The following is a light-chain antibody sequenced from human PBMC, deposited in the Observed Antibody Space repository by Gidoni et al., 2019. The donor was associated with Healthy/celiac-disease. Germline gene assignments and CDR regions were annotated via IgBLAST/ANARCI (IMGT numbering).Light chain of an antibody. V-gene: IGKV1-39*01. CDR3: QQSYSTPYS. Sequence: DIQMTQSPSSLSASVGDRVTITCRASQSISIDLNWYQQRPGNSPKLLIYAASSLQTGVPSRFSGSGSGTDFTLTISSLQLEDLATYYCQQSYSTPYSFXQXTKLEIK. CDR1: QSISID. J-gene: IGKJ2*03. CDR2: AAS.